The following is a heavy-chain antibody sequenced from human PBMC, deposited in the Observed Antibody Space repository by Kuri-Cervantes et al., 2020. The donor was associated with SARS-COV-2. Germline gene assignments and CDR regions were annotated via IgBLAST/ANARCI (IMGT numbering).Heavy chain of an antibody. CDR2: ISDSGGST. CDR3: AKTSGYNYYFAY. V-gene: IGHV3-23*01. D-gene: IGHD5-24*01. J-gene: IGHJ4*02. Sequence: GGSLRLSCAASGFTFSSFGMSWVRQAPGKGLEWVSAISDSGGSTFYADSVKGRFTISRDNSKNMVYLQMYSLRAEDTAVYYCAKTSGYNYYFAYWGQGSLVTVSS. CDR1: GFTFSSFG.